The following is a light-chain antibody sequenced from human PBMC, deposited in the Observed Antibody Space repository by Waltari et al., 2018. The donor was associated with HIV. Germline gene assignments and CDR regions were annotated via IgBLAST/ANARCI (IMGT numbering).Light chain of an antibody. Sequence: QSVLTPPTSASGTPGQKITIACSGNISNIGSNSVNWYQQFSGAAPKLLIFSNNQHPSGVPARFSGSKSGSAASLAISGLHSDDEAIYHCATWDDTLSGPVFGGGTKLTVL. CDR1: ISNIGSNS. V-gene: IGLV1-44*01. CDR3: ATWDDTLSGPV. CDR2: SNN. J-gene: IGLJ2*01.